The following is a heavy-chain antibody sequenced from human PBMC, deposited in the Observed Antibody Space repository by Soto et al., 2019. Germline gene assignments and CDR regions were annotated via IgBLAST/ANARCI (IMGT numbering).Heavy chain of an antibody. V-gene: IGHV4-31*03. Sequence: QVQLQESGPGLVMPSQTLSLTCIVSGGSISSGGYYCSWIRQHPGKGLEWIGYIYYSGSTYYNPSLKRRVAISVDTSKNQLSLKLSSVTAADTAVYYCVSSALSDAFDIWGQGTMVTVSS. CDR3: VSSALSDAFDI. CDR2: IYYSGST. J-gene: IGHJ3*02. CDR1: GGSISSGGYY. D-gene: IGHD3-22*01.